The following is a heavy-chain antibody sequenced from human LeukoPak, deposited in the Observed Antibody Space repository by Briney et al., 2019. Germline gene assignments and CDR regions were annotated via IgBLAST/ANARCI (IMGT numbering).Heavy chain of an antibody. CDR3: ARGGYDYYPGGAFDI. CDR2: IYHSGST. J-gene: IGHJ3*02. D-gene: IGHD2-21*02. CDR1: GYSISSGYY. Sequence: KPSETLSLTCTVSGYSISSGYYWGWIRQPPGKGLEWIGSIYHSGSTYYNPSLKSRVTISVDTSKNQFSLKLSSVTAADTTVYYCARGGYDYYPGGAFDIWGQGTMVTVSS. V-gene: IGHV4-38-2*02.